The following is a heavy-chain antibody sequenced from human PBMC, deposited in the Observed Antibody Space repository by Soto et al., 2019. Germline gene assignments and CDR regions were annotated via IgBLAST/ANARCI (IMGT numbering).Heavy chain of an antibody. V-gene: IGHV4-38-2*01. CDR2: IFHVGSP. CDR3: ARGGGGSYRYAFDI. Sequence: PSETLSLTCVVSGYTIRNGYYWGWIRQSPGKGLEWIGTIFHVGSPYYNPSLKSRVTMSVDTSKNQFSLTLSSVTAADTAVYYCARGGGGSYRYAFDIWGQGTVVTVSS. D-gene: IGHD1-26*01. J-gene: IGHJ3*02. CDR1: GYTIRNGYY.